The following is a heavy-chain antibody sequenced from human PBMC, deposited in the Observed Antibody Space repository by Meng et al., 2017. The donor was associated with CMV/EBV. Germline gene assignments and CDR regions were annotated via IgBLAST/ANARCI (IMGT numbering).Heavy chain of an antibody. CDR3: ARDPSPDNVVEPADNAFNI. D-gene: IGHD1-14*01. Sequence: LSLTCAASGFTFSSYTMNWVRQAPGKGLEWVSSISGSGRHRYYADSVKSRLTISRDNAENSLFLEMSSLRVEDTAVYFCARDPSPDNVVEPADNAFNIWGQGTMVTVSS. J-gene: IGHJ3*02. CDR2: ISGSGRHR. CDR1: GFTFSSYT. V-gene: IGHV3-21*01.